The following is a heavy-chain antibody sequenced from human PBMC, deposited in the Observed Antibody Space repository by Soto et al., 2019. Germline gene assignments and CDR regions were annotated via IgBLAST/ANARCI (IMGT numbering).Heavy chain of an antibody. Sequence: GGSLRLSCAASGFTFSSYAMHWVRQAPGKGLEWVAVISYDGSNKYYADSVKGRFTISRDNSKNTLYLQMNSLRAEDTAVYYCARDRDYDGIYYFDYWGQGTLVTVSS. CDR3: ARDRDYDGIYYFDY. CDR2: ISYDGSNK. V-gene: IGHV3-30-3*01. CDR1: GFTFSSYA. J-gene: IGHJ4*02. D-gene: IGHD3-22*01.